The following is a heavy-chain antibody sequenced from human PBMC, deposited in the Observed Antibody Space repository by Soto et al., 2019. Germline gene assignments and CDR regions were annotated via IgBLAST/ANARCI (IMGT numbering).Heavy chain of an antibody. CDR1: GGSISSYY. V-gene: IGHV4-59*01. Sequence: QVQLQESGPGLVKPSETLSLTCTVSGGSISSYYWSWIRQPPGKGLEWIGYIYYSGSTNYNPSLRSRVTISVDTSKNQFSLKLSSVTAADTAVYYCARITDYGDYLTGSFDYWGQGTLVTVSS. CDR3: ARITDYGDYLTGSFDY. J-gene: IGHJ4*02. D-gene: IGHD4-17*01. CDR2: IYYSGST.